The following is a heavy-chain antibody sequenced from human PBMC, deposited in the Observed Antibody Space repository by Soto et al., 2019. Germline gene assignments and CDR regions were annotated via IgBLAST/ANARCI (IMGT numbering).Heavy chain of an antibody. D-gene: IGHD3-10*01. CDR3: ARGLWFGELIP. CDR2: INHSGST. V-gene: IGHV4-34*01. CDR1: GGSFSGYY. J-gene: IGHJ5*02. Sequence: SETLSLTCAVYGGSFSGYYWSWIRQPPGKGLEWIGEINHSGSTNYNPSLKSRVTISVDTSKNQFSLKLSSVTAADTAVYYCARGLWFGELIPWGQGTLVTVSS.